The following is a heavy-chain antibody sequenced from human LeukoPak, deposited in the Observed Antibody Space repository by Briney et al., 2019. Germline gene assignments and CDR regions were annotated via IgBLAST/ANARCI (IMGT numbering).Heavy chain of an antibody. CDR2: FIPILNTT. CDR1: GGTFSGNS. J-gene: IGHJ4*02. D-gene: IGHD1-7*01. Sequence: ASVKVSCKASGGTFSGNSITWVRPAPGEGLEWMGRFIPILNTTNYAQDFQGRVNLTADKSTSTAYMELMSLGSEDTAVYYCARETRDSNWNSVAYLDHWGQGTLVTVSS. CDR3: ARETRDSNWNSVAYLDH. V-gene: IGHV1-69*08.